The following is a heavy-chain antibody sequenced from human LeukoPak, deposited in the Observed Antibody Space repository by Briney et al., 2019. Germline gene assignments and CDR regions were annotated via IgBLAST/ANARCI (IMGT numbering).Heavy chain of an antibody. V-gene: IGHV3-33*01. J-gene: IGHJ4*02. CDR1: GFTFSSYG. D-gene: IGHD3-22*01. Sequence: QAGGSLRLSCAASGFTFSSYGMPWVRQAPGKGLEGGAVIWYDGSNKYYADSVKGRFTISRDNSKNTLYLQMNSLRAEDTAVYYCARDRFYYDSSGYRVVYFDYWGQGTLVTVSS. CDR2: IWYDGSNK. CDR3: ARDRFYYDSSGYRVVYFDY.